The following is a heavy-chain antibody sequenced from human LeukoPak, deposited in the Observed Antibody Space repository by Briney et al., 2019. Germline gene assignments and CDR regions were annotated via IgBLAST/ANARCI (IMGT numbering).Heavy chain of an antibody. CDR2: IYYSGST. J-gene: IGHJ4*02. CDR3: ARSTSPMITFGGVIVPFDY. D-gene: IGHD3-16*02. Sequence: PSETLSLTCTVSGGSISSYYWSWIRQPPGKGLEWIGYIYYSGSTNYNPSLKSRVTISVDTSKNQFSLKLSSVTAADTAVYYCARSTSPMITFGGVIVPFDYWGQGTLVTVSS. V-gene: IGHV4-59*01. CDR1: GGSISSYY.